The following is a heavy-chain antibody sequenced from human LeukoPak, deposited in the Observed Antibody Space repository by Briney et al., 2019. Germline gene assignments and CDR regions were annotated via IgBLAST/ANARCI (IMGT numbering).Heavy chain of an antibody. V-gene: IGHV1-2*02. CDR3: AREEVIAAAGPTLDY. Sequence: GASVKVSCKASGYTFTDYYMHWVRQAPGQGLEWMGWINPNSGGTNYAQKFQGRVTMTRDTSISTAYMELSRLRSDDTAVFCCAREEVIAAAGPTLDYWGQGALVTVSS. D-gene: IGHD6-13*01. J-gene: IGHJ4*02. CDR1: GYTFTDYY. CDR2: INPNSGGT.